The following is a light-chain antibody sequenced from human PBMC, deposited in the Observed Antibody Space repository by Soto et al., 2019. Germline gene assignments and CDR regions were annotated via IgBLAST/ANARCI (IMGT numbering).Light chain of an antibody. CDR2: DVD. CDR1: SNDVGAYNF. J-gene: IGLJ2*01. V-gene: IGLV2-14*03. Sequence: QSVLTQPASVSASPGQSITISCTGTSNDVGAYNFVSWYQHHPGKAPKLVIHDVDNRPSGVSNRFSGSKSGSTASLTISGLQAEDEADYYCSSYTTTSTLVVFGGGTKLTVL. CDR3: SSYTTTSTLVV.